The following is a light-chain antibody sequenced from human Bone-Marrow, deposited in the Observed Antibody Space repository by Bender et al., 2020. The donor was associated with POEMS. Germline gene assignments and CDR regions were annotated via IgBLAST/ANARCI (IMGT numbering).Light chain of an antibody. CDR3: SSYAGSNNFV. Sequence: QSALTQPPSASGSPGQSVTFSCTGTSSDIGTYNYVSWYHQYSGKAPKVMIYEVSQRPSWVPDRFSASKSGNTASLTVSGLQAEDEADYYCSSYAGSNNFVFGGGTRLTVL. V-gene: IGLV2-8*01. CDR2: EVS. CDR1: SSDIGTYNY. J-gene: IGLJ3*02.